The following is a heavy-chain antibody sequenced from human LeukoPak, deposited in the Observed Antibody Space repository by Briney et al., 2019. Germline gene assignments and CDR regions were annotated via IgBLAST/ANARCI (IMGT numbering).Heavy chain of an antibody. CDR1: GFSFSSYG. CDR2: IRYDGSNK. V-gene: IGHV3-30*02. D-gene: IGHD6-13*01. CDR3: AKDNLGSSWLIDY. Sequence: GGSLRLSCAASGFSFSSYGMHWVRQAPGKGLEWVAFIRYDGSNKYYGDSVKGRFTISKDNSRNTLNLQMNSLRAEDTAVYYCAKDNLGSSWLIDYWGQGTLVTVSS. J-gene: IGHJ4*02.